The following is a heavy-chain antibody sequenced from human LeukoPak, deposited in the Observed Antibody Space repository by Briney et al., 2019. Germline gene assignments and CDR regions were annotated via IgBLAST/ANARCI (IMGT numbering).Heavy chain of an antibody. D-gene: IGHD4-23*01. CDR3: ARGGTVATPSY. CDR1: GGSISSGGYY. V-gene: IGHV4-31*03. J-gene: IGHJ4*02. Sequence: PSQTLSPTCTVSGGSISSGGYYWSWIRQHPGKGLEWIGYIYYSGSTYYNPSLKSRVTISVDTSKNQFSLNLSSVTAADTAVYYCARGGTVATPSYWGQGTLVTVSS. CDR2: IYYSGST.